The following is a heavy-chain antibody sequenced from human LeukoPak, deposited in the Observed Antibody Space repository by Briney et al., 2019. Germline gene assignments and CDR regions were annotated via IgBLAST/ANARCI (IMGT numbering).Heavy chain of an antibody. CDR3: AKDYAVGSIDY. CDR1: GFTFSSFA. Sequence: GGSLRLSCAASGFTFSSFAMSWIRQAPGKGLEWVLSVSTSGVGTYYADSVRGRFTISRDNSKNTVFLQMNSLRAEDSAVYYCAKDYAVGSIDYWGQGTLVTVSS. V-gene: IGHV3-23*01. D-gene: IGHD3-16*01. CDR2: VSTSGVGT. J-gene: IGHJ4*02.